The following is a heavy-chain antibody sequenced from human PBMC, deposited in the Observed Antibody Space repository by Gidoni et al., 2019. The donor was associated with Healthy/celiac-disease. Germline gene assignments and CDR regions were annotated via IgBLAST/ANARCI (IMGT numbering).Heavy chain of an antibody. CDR2: ISSSSSYI. D-gene: IGHD6-6*01. CDR3: ARDSERIAARASGDY. V-gene: IGHV3-21*01. Sequence: EVQLVESGGGLVKPGGSLRLSCAASGFTFSRYSMNWVRQAPGKGLEWVSSISSSSSYIYYADSVKGRFTISRDNAKNSLYLQMNSLRAEDTAVYYCARDSERIAARASGDYWGQGTLVTVSS. J-gene: IGHJ4*02. CDR1: GFTFSRYS.